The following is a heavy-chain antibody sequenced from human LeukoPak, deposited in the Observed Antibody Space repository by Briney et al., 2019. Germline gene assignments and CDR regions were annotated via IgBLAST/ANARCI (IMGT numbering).Heavy chain of an antibody. D-gene: IGHD2-15*01. V-gene: IGHV3-66*01. Sequence: GGSLRLSCAASGFTVSSNYMSWVRQAPGKGLEWVSVIYSGGSTYYADSVKGRFTISRDNSENTLYLQMNSLRAEDTAVYYCARGYCSGGSCYRHLDYWGQGTLVTVSS. CDR1: GFTVSSNY. J-gene: IGHJ4*02. CDR3: ARGYCSGGSCYRHLDY. CDR2: IYSGGST.